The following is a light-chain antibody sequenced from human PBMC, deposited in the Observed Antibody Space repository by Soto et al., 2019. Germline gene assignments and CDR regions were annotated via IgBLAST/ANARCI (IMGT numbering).Light chain of an antibody. Sequence: QLTQSPSSLSASVGDRVTISCRASQGIANFLAWYQQKRGKAPQLLIYVASTLKSGLPSRFSGSGSGTDFTLTISSLPPEDFATYYCQQLNSFPIPFGPGPKVHIK. CDR2: VAS. CDR3: QQLNSFPIP. J-gene: IGKJ3*01. CDR1: QGIANF. V-gene: IGKV1-9*01.